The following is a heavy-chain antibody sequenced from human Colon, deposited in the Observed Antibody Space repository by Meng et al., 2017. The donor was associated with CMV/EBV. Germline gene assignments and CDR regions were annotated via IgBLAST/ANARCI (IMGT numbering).Heavy chain of an antibody. Sequence: GESLKISCEVSGFTFNDYEMNWVRQAPGKGLEWMSFTRYDGSDTYYADSVKGRFTVSRDNSQNTLYLQMNSLRVEDSAVYYCAKAHDIVISRGMDVWGQGTTVTVSS. D-gene: IGHD2/OR15-2a*01. CDR2: TRYDGSDT. V-gene: IGHV3-30*02. CDR3: AKAHDIVISRGMDV. CDR1: GFTFNDYE. J-gene: IGHJ6*02.